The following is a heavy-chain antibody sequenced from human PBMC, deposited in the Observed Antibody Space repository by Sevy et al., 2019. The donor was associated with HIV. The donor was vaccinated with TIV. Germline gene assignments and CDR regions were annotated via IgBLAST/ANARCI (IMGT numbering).Heavy chain of an antibody. J-gene: IGHJ6*02. D-gene: IGHD6-19*01. CDR2: IYYTGST. CDR3: ARELISGRYYGMDV. V-gene: IGHV4-59*01. Sequence: SETLYLTCTVSGGSISSYYWNWIRHSPGKGLEWIGYIYYTGSTNYNPSLKSRVTISVDTSKNQFSLKLTSVTAADTAVYYCARELISGRYYGMDVWGQGTTVTVSS. CDR1: GGSISSYY.